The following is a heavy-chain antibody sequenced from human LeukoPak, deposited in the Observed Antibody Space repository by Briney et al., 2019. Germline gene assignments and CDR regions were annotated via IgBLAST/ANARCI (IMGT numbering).Heavy chain of an antibody. V-gene: IGHV3-66*01. CDR1: GFTFSSYG. D-gene: IGHD2-2*01. J-gene: IGHJ4*02. Sequence: GGSLRLSCVASGFTFSSYGMHWVRQAPGKGLEWVSVIYRGGGTYYADSVKGRFTISRGNSKNTLYLQMNSLRAEDTALYYCAKLGCTGTICYANYWGQGTLVTVSS. CDR3: AKLGCTGTICYANY. CDR2: IYRGGGT.